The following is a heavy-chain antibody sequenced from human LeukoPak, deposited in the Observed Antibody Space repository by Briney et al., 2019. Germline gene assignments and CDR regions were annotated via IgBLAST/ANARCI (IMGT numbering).Heavy chain of an antibody. D-gene: IGHD3-16*02. CDR3: AKTPPAITFGGVIVTDFDY. V-gene: IGHV3-23*01. J-gene: IGHJ4*02. CDR2: ISGSGDST. Sequence: GGSLRLSCAASGFTFSNYAMRWVRQAPGKGLEWVSGISGSGDSTYYADSVKGRFTISRDNSKNTLYLQMNSLRAEDTAVYYCAKTPPAITFGGVIVTDFDYWGQGTLVTVSS. CDR1: GFTFSNYA.